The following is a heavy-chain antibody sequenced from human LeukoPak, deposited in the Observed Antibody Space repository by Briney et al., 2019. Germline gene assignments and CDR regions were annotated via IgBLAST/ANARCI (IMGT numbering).Heavy chain of an antibody. CDR1: GFTFSSYG. Sequence: PGGSLRLSCAASGFTFSSYGMHWVRQAPGNWLEWVAVISYDGSNKYYADSVKGRFAISRDNSKNTLYLQMNSLRAEDTAVYYCAKGMATILPYFDYWGQGTLVTVSS. CDR2: ISYDGSNK. CDR3: AKGMATILPYFDY. D-gene: IGHD5-12*01. J-gene: IGHJ4*02. V-gene: IGHV3-30*18.